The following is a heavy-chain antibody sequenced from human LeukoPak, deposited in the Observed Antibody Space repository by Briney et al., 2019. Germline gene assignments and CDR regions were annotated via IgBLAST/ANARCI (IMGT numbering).Heavy chain of an antibody. CDR1: GYTFTGYY. CDR2: INPNSGGT. D-gene: IGHD5-12*01. CDR3: ARDVYSGYDSVAFDI. J-gene: IGHJ3*02. V-gene: IGHV1-2*02. Sequence: GASVKVSCKASGYTFTGYYMHWVRQAPGQGLEWMGWINPNSGGTNYAQKFQGRVTMTRDTSISTAYMELSRLRSDDTAVYYCARDVYSGYDSVAFDIWGQGTMVTVSS.